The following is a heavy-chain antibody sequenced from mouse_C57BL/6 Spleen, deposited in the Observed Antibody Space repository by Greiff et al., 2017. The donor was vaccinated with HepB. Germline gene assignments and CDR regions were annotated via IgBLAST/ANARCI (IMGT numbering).Heavy chain of an antibody. Sequence: QVQLQQSGPELVKPGASVKISCKASGYAFSSSWMNWVKQRPGKGLEWIGRIYPGDGDTNYNGKFKGKATLTADKSSSTAYMQLSSLTSEDSAVYFCARSGSMKRIRYYAMDYWGQGTSVTVSS. D-gene: IGHD2-3*01. J-gene: IGHJ4*01. V-gene: IGHV1-82*01. CDR2: IYPGDGDT. CDR3: ARSGSMKRIRYYAMDY. CDR1: GYAFSSSW.